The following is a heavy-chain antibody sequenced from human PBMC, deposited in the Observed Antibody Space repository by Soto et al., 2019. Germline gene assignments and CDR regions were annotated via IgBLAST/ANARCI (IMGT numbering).Heavy chain of an antibody. CDR2: IKQDGSEK. CDR3: GREVGGVTAIDWFEP. CDR1: GFTFSSYW. J-gene: IGHJ5*02. Sequence: GGSLRLSCAASGFTFSSYWMSWVRQAPGKGLEWVANIKQDGSEKYYVDSVKGRFTISRDNAKNSLYLQMNSLRAEDTAVYYCGREVGGVTAIDWFEPWGQGALVAVFS. V-gene: IGHV3-7*01. D-gene: IGHD2-21*02.